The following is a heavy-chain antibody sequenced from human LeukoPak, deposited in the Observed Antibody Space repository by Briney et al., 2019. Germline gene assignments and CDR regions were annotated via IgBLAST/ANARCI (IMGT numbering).Heavy chain of an antibody. D-gene: IGHD2-8*01. J-gene: IGHJ5*02. CDR1: GFSFTGYG. CDR2: IWDDGNNK. CDR3: ARDNGEWRLNWFDH. V-gene: IGHV3-33*01. Sequence: PGGSLRLSRAASGFSFTGYGMHWVRQAPGKGLEWVALIWDDGNNKYYADSVKGRFTISRDNSKNTLYLQMNSLRAENTAVYYCARDNGEWRLNWFDHWGQGTLVTVSS.